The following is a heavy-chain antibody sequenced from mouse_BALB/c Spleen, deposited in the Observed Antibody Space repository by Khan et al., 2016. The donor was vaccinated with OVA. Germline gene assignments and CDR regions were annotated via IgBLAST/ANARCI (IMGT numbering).Heavy chain of an antibody. CDR1: GYTFTSYT. J-gene: IGHJ2*01. CDR2: INPSSGYT. V-gene: IGHV1-4*01. Sequence: QVQLKESGAELARPGASVKMSCKASGYTFTSYTMHWVKQRPGPGLEWIGYINPSSGYTKYNQKFKDKATLTEAKSSSTAYMQLSSLTSEDSAVYYCARTHERWGQGTTLTVSS. CDR3: ARTHER.